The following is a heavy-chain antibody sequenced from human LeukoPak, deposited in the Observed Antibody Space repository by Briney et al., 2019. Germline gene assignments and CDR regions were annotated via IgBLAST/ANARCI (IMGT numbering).Heavy chain of an antibody. CDR3: ARDGAHYDILTGYYYYYYMDV. J-gene: IGHJ6*03. V-gene: IGHV4-4*07. CDR1: GGSISSYY. D-gene: IGHD3-9*01. Sequence: SETLSLTCTVSGGSISSYYWSWIRQPAGKGLEWIGRIYTSGSTNYNPSLKSRVTMSVDTSKNQFSLKLSSVTAADTAVYYCARDGAHYDILTGYYYYYYMDVWGKGTTVTISS. CDR2: IYTSGST.